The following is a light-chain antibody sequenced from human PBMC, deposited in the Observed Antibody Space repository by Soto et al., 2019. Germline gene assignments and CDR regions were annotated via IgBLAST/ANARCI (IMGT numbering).Light chain of an antibody. CDR3: QQRSNWPPYT. J-gene: IGKJ2*01. Sequence: EIVLTQSPATLSLSTGEIATLSCRASQSVSSYLAWYPQKPGQAPRLLIYEASNRATGIPARFSGSGSGTDFTLTISSLEPEDLEVYYCQQRSNWPPYTFGQGTKLEIK. CDR1: QSVSSY. V-gene: IGKV3-11*01. CDR2: EAS.